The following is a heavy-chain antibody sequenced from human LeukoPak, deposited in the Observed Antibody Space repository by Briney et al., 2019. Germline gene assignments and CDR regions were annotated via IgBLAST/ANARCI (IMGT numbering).Heavy chain of an antibody. J-gene: IGHJ4*02. V-gene: IGHV4-59*01. CDR2: IYYSGST. D-gene: IGHD5-18*01. CDR1: GGSISSYY. Sequence: SETLSLTCTVSGGSISSYYWSWIRHPPGKGLEWIGYIYYSGSTNYNPSLKSRVTISVDTSKNQFSLKLSSVTAADTAVYYCARDTAMVTGPYFDYWGQGTLVTVSS. CDR3: ARDTAMVTGPYFDY.